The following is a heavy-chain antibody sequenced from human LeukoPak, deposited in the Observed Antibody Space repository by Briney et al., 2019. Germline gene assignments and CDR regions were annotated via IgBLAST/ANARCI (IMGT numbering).Heavy chain of an antibody. CDR1: GYTFTSYY. CDR2: INPSGGST. Sequence: ASVKVSCNASGYTFTSYYMHWVRQAPGQGLEWMGIINPSGGSTSYAQKFQGRVTMTRDTSTSTVYMELSSLRSEDTAVYYCARARTEGAFDIWGQGTMVTVSS. J-gene: IGHJ3*02. D-gene: IGHD1-14*01. V-gene: IGHV1-46*01. CDR3: ARARTEGAFDI.